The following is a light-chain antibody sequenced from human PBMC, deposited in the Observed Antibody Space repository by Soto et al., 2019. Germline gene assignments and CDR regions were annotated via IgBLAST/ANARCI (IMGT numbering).Light chain of an antibody. Sequence: ALTQPASVSGSPGQSTTISCTGTSSDVGGYNYVSWYQQHPGKAPKLMIYDVSNRPSGVSNRFSGSKSGNTASLTISGLQAEDEADYYCTSYTSSSTYVFGTGTKVTVL. CDR2: DVS. CDR1: SSDVGGYNY. V-gene: IGLV2-14*01. J-gene: IGLJ1*01. CDR3: TSYTSSSTYV.